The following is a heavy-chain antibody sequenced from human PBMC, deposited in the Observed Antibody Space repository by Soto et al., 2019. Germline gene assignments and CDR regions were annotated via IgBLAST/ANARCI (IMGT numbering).Heavy chain of an antibody. D-gene: IGHD3-9*01. CDR2: INPNSGGT. CDR3: ARDSHYDILTGYSRNAFDM. CDR1: GYSFAGHY. V-gene: IGHV1-2*02. J-gene: IGHJ3*02. Sequence: ASVKVSCKTSGYSFAGHYLHWVRQAPGQGLDWMGWINPNSGGTIYAQRFQGRVTMTRDTSISTAYMVLTSLRSDDTAVYYCARDSHYDILTGYSRNAFDMWGRGTVVTVSS.